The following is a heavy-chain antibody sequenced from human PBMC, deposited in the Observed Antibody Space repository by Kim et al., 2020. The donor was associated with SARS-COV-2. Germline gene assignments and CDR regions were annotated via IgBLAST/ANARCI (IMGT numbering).Heavy chain of an antibody. J-gene: IGHJ4*02. V-gene: IGHV3-11*01. Sequence: GGSLRLSCAASGFTFSDYYMSWIRQAPGKGLEWVSYISSSGSTIYYADSVKGRFTISRDNAKNSLYLQMNSLRAEDTAVYYCAGDRHDYGDYLSDYWGQGTLVTVSS. CDR1: GFTFSDYY. D-gene: IGHD4-17*01. CDR3: AGDRHDYGDYLSDY. CDR2: ISSSGSTI.